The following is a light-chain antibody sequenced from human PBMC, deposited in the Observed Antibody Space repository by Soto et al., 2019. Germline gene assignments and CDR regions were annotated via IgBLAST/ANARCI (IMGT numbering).Light chain of an antibody. Sequence: QSALTQPRSVSGSPGQSVTISCTGTSSDVGDYNYVSWYQQHPGKAPKLLIYAVNMRPSGVPDRVSGSKSGNTASLTISGLQAEDEADYSCCSYAGGYTRVFGGGTKLTVL. CDR2: AVN. J-gene: IGLJ3*02. V-gene: IGLV2-11*01. CDR3: CSYAGGYTRV. CDR1: SSDVGDYNY.